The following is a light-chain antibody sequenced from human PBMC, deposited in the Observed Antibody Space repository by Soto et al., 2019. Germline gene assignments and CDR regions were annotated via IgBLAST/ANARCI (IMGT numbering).Light chain of an antibody. Sequence: QSALTQPASVSGSLGQSITISCTGTSSDVGGYNYVSWYQQHPGKAPTLMIYDVSNRPSGVSNRFSGSKSGNTASLTVSGLQAEDEADYYCNSFTSSGSSVFGSGTKLTVL. CDR2: DVS. V-gene: IGLV2-14*01. CDR1: SSDVGGYNY. J-gene: IGLJ1*01. CDR3: NSFTSSGSSV.